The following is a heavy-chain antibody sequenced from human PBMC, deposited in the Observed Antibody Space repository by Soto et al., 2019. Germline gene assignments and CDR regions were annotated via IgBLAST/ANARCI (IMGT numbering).Heavy chain of an antibody. Sequence: PSETLSLTCTVSGGSVSSGSYYWSWIRQPPGKGLEWIGYIYYSGSTNYNPSLKSRVTISVDTSKNQFSLKLSSVTAADTAVYYSARAPNSSGGWGAFDIWGQGTMLTVSS. CDR2: IYYSGST. J-gene: IGHJ3*02. CDR1: GGSVSSGSYY. CDR3: ARAPNSSGGWGAFDI. D-gene: IGHD6-19*01. V-gene: IGHV4-61*01.